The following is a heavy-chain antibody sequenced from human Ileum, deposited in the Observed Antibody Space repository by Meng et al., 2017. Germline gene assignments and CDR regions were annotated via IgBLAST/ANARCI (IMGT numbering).Heavy chain of an antibody. CDR3: AKAAAYNLDI. J-gene: IGHJ4*02. D-gene: IGHD1-14*01. CDR2: IFQSGST. CDR1: GVSISSAIC. Sequence: ASGPVLVKPSGPLSLTCAVSGVSISSAICWGWVRQPPGKGLEWIGEIFQSGSTNYNPSLKSRVSISVDKSKNHLSLSLSSVTAADTAVYYCAKAAAYNLDIWGQGALVTVSS. V-gene: IGHV4-4*02.